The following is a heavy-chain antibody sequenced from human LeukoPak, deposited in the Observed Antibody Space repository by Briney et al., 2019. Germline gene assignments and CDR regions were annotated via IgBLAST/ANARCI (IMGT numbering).Heavy chain of an antibody. D-gene: IGHD3-16*02. CDR1: GGTFSSYA. Sequence: SVKVSCKASGGTFSSYAINWVRQAPGQGLEWMGGIIPIFGTVNHAQKFQGRVTITADKSTSTAYMQLSSLKSEDTAVYYCARGLRLGELSLSWFDPWGQGTLVTVSS. V-gene: IGHV1-69*06. CDR3: ARGLRLGELSLSWFDP. CDR2: IIPIFGTV. J-gene: IGHJ5*02.